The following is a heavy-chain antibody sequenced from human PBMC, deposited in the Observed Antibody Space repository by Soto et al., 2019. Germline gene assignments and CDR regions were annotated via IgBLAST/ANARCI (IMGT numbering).Heavy chain of an antibody. D-gene: IGHD3-3*01. CDR1: GFTFSSHW. V-gene: IGHV3-74*01. CDR3: AKDPRGLRYYDFWSGYYCLYGMDV. CDR2: INDDGSSI. Sequence: PGRSLRLSCAASGFTFSSHWMHWVRQVPGKELVWVSRINDDGSSIVYADFAKGRFTVSRDNTKNTLYLQMNSLRAEDTALYYCAKDPRGLRYYDFWSGYYCLYGMDVWGEGTKVTVSS. J-gene: IGHJ6*04.